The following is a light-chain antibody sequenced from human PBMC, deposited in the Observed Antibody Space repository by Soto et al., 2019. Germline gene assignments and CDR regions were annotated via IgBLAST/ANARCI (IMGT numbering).Light chain of an antibody. CDR3: QQYNNWPRT. V-gene: IGKV3D-15*01. CDR2: GAS. J-gene: IGKJ1*01. CDR1: QSVGSN. Sequence: EIVMTQSPATLSVSPGERATLSCRASQSVGSNLVWYQQKPGQAPRLLIYGASTRATGIPARFSGSGSGTEFTLTISSLQSEDFAVYYCQQYNNWPRTFGQGTKVEIK.